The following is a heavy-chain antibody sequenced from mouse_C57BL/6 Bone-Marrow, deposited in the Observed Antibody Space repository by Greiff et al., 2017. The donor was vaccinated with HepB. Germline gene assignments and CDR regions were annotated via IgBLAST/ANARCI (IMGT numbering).Heavy chain of an antibody. Sequence: QVQLQQPGAELVMPGASVKLSCKASGYNFTSYWMHWVKQRPGQGLEWIGEIDPSDSYTNYNQKFKGKSTLTVDKSSSTAYMQLSSLTSEDSAVYYCARKGLYAMDYWGQGTSVTVSS. J-gene: IGHJ4*01. CDR2: IDPSDSYT. CDR3: ARKGLYAMDY. D-gene: IGHD3-1*01. V-gene: IGHV1-69*01. CDR1: GYNFTSYW.